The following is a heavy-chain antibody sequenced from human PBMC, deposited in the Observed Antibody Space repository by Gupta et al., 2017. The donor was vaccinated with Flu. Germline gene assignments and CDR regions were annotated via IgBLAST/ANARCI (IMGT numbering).Heavy chain of an antibody. CDR2: ISYDGSNK. J-gene: IGHJ1*01. D-gene: IGHD6-19*01. CDR3: AKDRFIAVAGTWGVQH. CDR1: GFTFSSYG. V-gene: IGHV3-30*18. Sequence: QVQLVESGGGVVQPGRSLRLSCAASGFTFSSYGMHWVRQAPGKGLEWVAVISYDGSNKYYADSVKGRFTISRDNSKNTLYLQMNSLRAEDTAVYYCAKDRFIAVAGTWGVQHWGQGTLVTVSS.